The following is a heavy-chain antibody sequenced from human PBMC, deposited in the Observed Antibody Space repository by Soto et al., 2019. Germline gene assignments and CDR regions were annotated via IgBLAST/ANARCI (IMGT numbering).Heavy chain of an antibody. CDR3: ARGGRWYPYNRKPKISYFDY. D-gene: IGHD2-15*01. CDR2: INHSGST. CDR1: GGSFSGYY. J-gene: IGHJ4*02. Sequence: QVQLQQWGAGLLKPSETLSLTCAVYGGSFSGYYWSWIRQPPGKGLGWIGEINHSGSTNYHPSLKGRVTISVDTSKYQFSLKPSSVTAADTAVYYCARGGRWYPYNRKPKISYFDYWGQGTLVTVSS. V-gene: IGHV4-34*01.